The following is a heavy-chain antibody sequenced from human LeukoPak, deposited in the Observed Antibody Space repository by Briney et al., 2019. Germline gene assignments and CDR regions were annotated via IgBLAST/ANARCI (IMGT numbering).Heavy chain of an antibody. CDR2: IIPILGIA. V-gene: IGHV1-69*04. J-gene: IGHJ3*02. CDR1: GGTFSSYA. Sequence: SVKVSCKASGGTFSSYAISWVRQAPGQGLEWMGRIIPILGIANYAQKFQGRVTITADKSTSTVYMELSSLRSEDTAVYYCARFRTGRAFDIWGQGTMVTVSS. CDR3: ARFRTGRAFDI. D-gene: IGHD3/OR15-3a*01.